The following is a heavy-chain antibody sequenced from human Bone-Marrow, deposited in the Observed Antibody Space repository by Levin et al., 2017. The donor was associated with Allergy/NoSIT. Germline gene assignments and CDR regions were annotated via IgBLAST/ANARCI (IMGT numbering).Heavy chain of an antibody. CDR3: ARDPRDGYKYGGLFY. CDR1: GFTVSSNY. J-gene: IGHJ4*02. V-gene: IGHV3-66*01. Sequence: GGSLRLSCAASGFTVSSNYMSWVRQAPGKGLEWVSVIYSGGSTYYADSVKGRFTISRDNSKNTLYLQMNSLRAEDTAVYYCARDPRDGYKYGGLFYWGQGTLVTVSS. D-gene: IGHD5-24*01. CDR2: IYSGGST.